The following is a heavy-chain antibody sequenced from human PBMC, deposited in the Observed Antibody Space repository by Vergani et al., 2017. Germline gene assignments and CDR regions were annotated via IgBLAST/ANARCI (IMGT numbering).Heavy chain of an antibody. CDR3: ARSQPYDSSGYYPGWVDP. CDR2: IYYSGST. Sequence: QVQLQESGPGLVKPSETLSLTCTVSGGSISSYYWSWIRQPPGKGLEWIGYIYYSGSTNYNPSLKSRVTISVDTSQNPFSLKQSPVTAADTAVYYFARSQPYDSSGYYPGWVDPWGQGTLVTVSS. D-gene: IGHD3-22*01. V-gene: IGHV4-59*01. CDR1: GGSISSYY. J-gene: IGHJ5*02.